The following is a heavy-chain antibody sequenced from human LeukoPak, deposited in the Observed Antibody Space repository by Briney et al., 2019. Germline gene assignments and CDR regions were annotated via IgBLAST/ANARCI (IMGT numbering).Heavy chain of an antibody. Sequence: NPSETLSPTCAVYGGSFSGYYWSWIRQPPGKGLEWIGEINHSGSTNYNPSLKSRVTITVDTSKNQFSLKLSSVTAADTAVYYCARSRRTNYDYVWGSYRYHYFDYWGQGTLVTVSS. D-gene: IGHD3-16*02. CDR1: GGSFSGYY. CDR3: ARSRRTNYDYVWGSYRYHYFDY. J-gene: IGHJ4*02. CDR2: INHSGST. V-gene: IGHV4-34*01.